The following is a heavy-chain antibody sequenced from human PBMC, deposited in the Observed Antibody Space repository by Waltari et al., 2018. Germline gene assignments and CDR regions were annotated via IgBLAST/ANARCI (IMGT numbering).Heavy chain of an antibody. V-gene: IGHV3-53*01. CDR3: ASRTESYYYYGMDV. CDR1: GFTVSSNY. J-gene: IGHJ6*02. D-gene: IGHD1-1*01. Sequence: EVQLVESGGGLIQPGGSLRLSCAVSGFTVSSNYMSWVRQAPGKGLGWVSVIYSGGSTNYADSVKGRFTISRDNSKNTVYLQMNSLRAEDSAVYYCASRTESYYYYGMDVWGQGTTVTVSS. CDR2: IYSGGST.